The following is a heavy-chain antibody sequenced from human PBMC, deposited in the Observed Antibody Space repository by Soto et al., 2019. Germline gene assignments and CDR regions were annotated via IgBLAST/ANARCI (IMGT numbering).Heavy chain of an antibody. CDR1: GFTFSSET. J-gene: IGHJ4*02. Sequence: EVHLMESGGGLVQPGGSLRLSCAASGFTFSSETMFWVRQAPGKGPEHITAISKNGDSTFYADSVKGRFTISRDNSKNTLYLQMGSLRAEDMAVYYCATKEGFAYLGQGTLVTVSS. CDR3: ATKEGFAY. CDR2: ISKNGDST. V-gene: IGHV3-64*07.